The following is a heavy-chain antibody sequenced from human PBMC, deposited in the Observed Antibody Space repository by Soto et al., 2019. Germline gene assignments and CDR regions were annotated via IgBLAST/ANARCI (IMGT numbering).Heavy chain of an antibody. V-gene: IGHV4-39*01. CDR3: AGGEYDSSGYYFWWFDP. J-gene: IGHJ5*02. CDR2: IYYSGST. Sequence: QLQLQESGPGLVKPSETLSLTCTVSGGSISSSSYYWGWIRQPPGKGLEWIGSIYYSGSTYYNPSLKSRVTISVDTSKNQFSRKLSSVTAADTAVYYCAGGEYDSSGYYFWWFDPWGQGTLVTVSS. D-gene: IGHD3-22*01. CDR1: GGSISSSSYY.